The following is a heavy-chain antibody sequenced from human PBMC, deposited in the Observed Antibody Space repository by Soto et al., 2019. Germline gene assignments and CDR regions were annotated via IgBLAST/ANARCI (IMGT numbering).Heavy chain of an antibody. CDR3: ARDAAMDDYYHYAMGV. CDR1: GYTFTGYY. Sequence: ASVKVSCKAAGYTFTGYYLHWVRQAPGQGLEWMGWINPSSGGANIAQKFQCWVTMTRDTSIDTAYMELTGLRSDDTAVYYCARDAAMDDYYHYAMGVRGQGAPGTVS. CDR2: INPSSGGA. D-gene: IGHD5-18*01. J-gene: IGHJ6*02. V-gene: IGHV1-2*04.